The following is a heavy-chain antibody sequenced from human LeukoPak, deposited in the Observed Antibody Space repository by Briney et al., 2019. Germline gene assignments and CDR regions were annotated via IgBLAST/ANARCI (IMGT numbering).Heavy chain of an antibody. D-gene: IGHD3-22*01. J-gene: IGHJ6*02. CDR1: GDSISSSNW. Sequence: SGTLSLTCAVSGDSISSSNWWNWVRQPPGKGLEWIGEIYHSESTHYNPSLKSRVTISVDKSKNQFSLRLSSVTAADTAVYYCARDGFYDSSGYYYEDYYYYGMDVWGQGTTVTVSS. CDR2: IYHSEST. V-gene: IGHV4-4*02. CDR3: ARDGFYDSSGYYYEDYYYYGMDV.